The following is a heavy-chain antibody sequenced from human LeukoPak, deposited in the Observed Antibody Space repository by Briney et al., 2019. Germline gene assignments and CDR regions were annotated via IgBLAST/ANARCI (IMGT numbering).Heavy chain of an antibody. CDR3: ARGWSPSHYNYYYMDV. J-gene: IGHJ6*03. CDR1: GGSISSSSYY. CDR2: IYYSGST. Sequence: SETLSLTCTVSGGSISSSSYYWGWIRQPPGKGLEWIGSIYYSGSTYYNPSLKSRVTISVDTSKNQFSLRLTSVTAADTAVYYCARGWSPSHYNYYYMDVWGKGTTVTVSS. D-gene: IGHD3-3*01. V-gene: IGHV4-39*01.